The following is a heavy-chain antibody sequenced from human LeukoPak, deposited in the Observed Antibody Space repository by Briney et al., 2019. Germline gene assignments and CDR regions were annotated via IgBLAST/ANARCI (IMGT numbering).Heavy chain of an antibody. J-gene: IGHJ4*02. Sequence: KASETLSLTCTVSGASISNYYWSWIRQPAGKGLEWIGRIYISESTNYNPSLKSRVTMSVDTSKDQFSLKLSSVTAADTAVYYCARGKFDFDYWGQGTLVTVSS. CDR3: ARGKFDFDY. CDR2: IYISEST. CDR1: GASISNYY. D-gene: IGHD3-16*01. V-gene: IGHV4-4*07.